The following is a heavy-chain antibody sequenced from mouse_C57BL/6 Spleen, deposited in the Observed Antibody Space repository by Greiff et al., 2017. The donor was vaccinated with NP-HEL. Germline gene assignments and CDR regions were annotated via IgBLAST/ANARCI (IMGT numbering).Heavy chain of an antibody. D-gene: IGHD2-2*01. CDR1: GFTFSSYA. Sequence: EVKLVESGGGLVKPGGSLKLSCAASGFTFSSYAMSWVRQTPEKRLEWVATISDGGSYTYYPDNVKGRFTISRDNAKNNLYLQMSHLKSEDTAMYYCARGSSTMGTLYYFDYWGQGTTLTVSS. J-gene: IGHJ2*01. CDR2: ISDGGSYT. CDR3: ARGSSTMGTLYYFDY. V-gene: IGHV5-4*03.